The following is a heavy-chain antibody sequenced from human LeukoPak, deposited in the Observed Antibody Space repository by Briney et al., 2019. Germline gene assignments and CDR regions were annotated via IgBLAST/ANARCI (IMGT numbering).Heavy chain of an antibody. V-gene: IGHV3-64D*09. D-gene: IGHD2-15*01. J-gene: IGHJ4*02. CDR1: GFTFSSYA. CDR3: VKGTVQSSEKDPHIVVVVAATLVYFDY. CDR2: ISSNGGST. Sequence: GGSLRLSCSASGFTFSSYAMHWVRQAPGKGLEYVSAISSNGGSTYYADSVKGRFTISRDNSKNTLYLKMSSLRAEDTAVYYCVKGTVQSSEKDPHIVVVVAATLVYFDYWGQGTLVTVSS.